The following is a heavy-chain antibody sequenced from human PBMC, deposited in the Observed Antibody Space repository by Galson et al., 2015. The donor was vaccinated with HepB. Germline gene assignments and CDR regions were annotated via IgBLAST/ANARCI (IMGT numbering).Heavy chain of an antibody. J-gene: IGHJ3*02. CDR3: AKVPFDWLIKGEVFDI. CDR2: LSGGGYSR. Sequence: SLRLSCAASGFSFYSYAMTWVRQAPGKGLEWVSALSGGGYSRHYADSVKGRFTISRDNSKNTLSLQMDSLRVEDTAVYYCAKVPFDWLIKGEVFDIWGQGTMVTVSS. CDR1: GFSFYSYA. V-gene: IGHV3-23*01. D-gene: IGHD3-9*01.